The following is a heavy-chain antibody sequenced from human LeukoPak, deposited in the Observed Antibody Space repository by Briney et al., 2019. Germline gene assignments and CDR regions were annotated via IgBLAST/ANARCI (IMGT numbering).Heavy chain of an antibody. CDR2: IYYSGGT. J-gene: IGHJ4*02. V-gene: IGHV4-59*12. Sequence: PGGSLRLSCAASVFTFSNYAMHGVRQAPGKGLEWIGSIYYSGGTYYSRSLKSRVTISVDTSKNQFSLKLSSVTAADTAMYYCARVSSGCSGTILHYWGQGTLVTVSS. CDR1: VFTFSNYA. CDR3: ARVSSGCSGTILHY. D-gene: IGHD1-26*01.